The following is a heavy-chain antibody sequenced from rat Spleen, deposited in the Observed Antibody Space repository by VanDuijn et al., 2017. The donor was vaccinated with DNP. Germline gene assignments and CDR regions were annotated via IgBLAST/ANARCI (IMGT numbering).Heavy chain of an antibody. CDR3: ARYGYGYNSAMDA. D-gene: IGHD1-9*01. V-gene: IGHV3-1*01. J-gene: IGHJ4*01. CDR1: GYSIPSNY. CDR2: ISYSGST. Sequence: EVQLQESGPGLVKPSQSLSLTCSVTGYSIPSNYWGWIRKFPGNKMEWIGHISYSGSTSYNPSLKSRISITRDTSKNQFFLQLNSVTTEDTATYYCARYGYGYNSAMDAWGQGTSVTVSS.